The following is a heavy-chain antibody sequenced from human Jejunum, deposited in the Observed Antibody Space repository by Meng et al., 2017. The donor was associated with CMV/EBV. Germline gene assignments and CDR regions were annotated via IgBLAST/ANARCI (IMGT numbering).Heavy chain of an antibody. CDR1: GSTVSNSA. CDR3: AGGLGGTIDY. CDR2: IIPVFDRT. J-gene: IGHJ4*02. D-gene: IGHD1-26*01. V-gene: IGHV1-69*04. Sequence: CKASGSTVSNSATSWVRQAPGQGLEWMGNIIPVFDRTNYAQKFQGRVTITADRSTNTAYMELSSLRSDDTAIYYCAGGLGGTIDYWGQGTLVTVSS.